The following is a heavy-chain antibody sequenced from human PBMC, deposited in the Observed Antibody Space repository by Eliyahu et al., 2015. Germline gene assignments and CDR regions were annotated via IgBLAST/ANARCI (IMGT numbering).Heavy chain of an antibody. CDR3: ARDHDYSGNYLED. D-gene: IGHD4-23*01. CDR1: GFTFXAXA. V-gene: IGHV3-33*08. Sequence: LVESGGGVVQPGRSLXLSCSASGFTFXAXAXPWVRQAPGKGVEGVAIIWYDGSNQYYADSVKGRFTISRDNSKNTVSLQMNSLRGEDTAIYYCARDHDYSGNYLEDWGQGTLVAVSS. CDR2: IWYDGSNQ. J-gene: IGHJ4*02.